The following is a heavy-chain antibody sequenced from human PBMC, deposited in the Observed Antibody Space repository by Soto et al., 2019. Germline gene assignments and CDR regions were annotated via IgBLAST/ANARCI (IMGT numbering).Heavy chain of an antibody. D-gene: IGHD3-10*01. CDR2: IKSKTDGGTT. Sequence: EVQLVESGGGLVKPGGSLRLSCAASGFTFSNAWMSWVRQAPGKGLEWVGRIKSKTDGGTTDYAAPVKGRFTISRDDSKNTLYLQMNGLKTEDTAVYYSTAGEVRGVIINGVDYWGQGTLVTVSS. CDR3: TAGEVRGVIINGVDY. CDR1: GFTFSNAW. V-gene: IGHV3-15*01. J-gene: IGHJ4*02.